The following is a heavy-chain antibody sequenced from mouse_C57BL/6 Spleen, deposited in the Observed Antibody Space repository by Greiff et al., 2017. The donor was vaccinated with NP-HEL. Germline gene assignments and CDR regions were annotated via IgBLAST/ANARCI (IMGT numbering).Heavy chain of an antibody. J-gene: IGHJ4*01. CDR2: ISSGGSYT. Sequence: VKLMESGGDLVKPGGSLLLSCAVSGFTFRSYGLSLVRLTPDNRLALVATISSGGSYTYYPDSVKGRFTISRDNAKNTLYLQMSSLKSEDTAMYYCARQRGITTVVDYYAMDYWGQGTSVTVSS. CDR3: ARQRGITTVVDYYAMDY. D-gene: IGHD1-1*01. V-gene: IGHV5-6*01. CDR1: GFTFRSYG.